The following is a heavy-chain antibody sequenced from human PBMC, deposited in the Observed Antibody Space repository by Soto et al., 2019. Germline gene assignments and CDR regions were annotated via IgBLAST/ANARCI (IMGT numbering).Heavy chain of an antibody. V-gene: IGHV3-33*01. Sequence: QVQLVESGGGVVQPGRSLRLSCAASGFTFSSCGMHWVRQAPGKGLEWVAVIWFDGSNKYYADSVKGRFTISRDNSKNTLYPQMNTLRADDTAVYYCARGFPRRLIAAPFDYWGKGTLVTVSS. D-gene: IGHD6-6*01. CDR3: ARGFPRRLIAAPFDY. CDR1: GFTFSSCG. CDR2: IWFDGSNK. J-gene: IGHJ4*02.